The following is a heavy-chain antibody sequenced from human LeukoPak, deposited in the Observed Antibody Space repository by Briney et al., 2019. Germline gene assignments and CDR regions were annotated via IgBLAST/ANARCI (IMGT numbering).Heavy chain of an antibody. Sequence: GGSLRLSCAASGFTFSSYGMSWVRQAPGKGLKWVSAVSGTGSSTYYADSVKGRFTISRDNSKNMLYLQMNSLRAEDTAVYYCATRLVLGWYSSGWYLEYWGQGTLVTVSS. CDR3: ATRLVLGWYSSGWYLEY. CDR1: GFTFSSYG. V-gene: IGHV3-23*01. CDR2: VSGTGSST. D-gene: IGHD6-19*01. J-gene: IGHJ4*02.